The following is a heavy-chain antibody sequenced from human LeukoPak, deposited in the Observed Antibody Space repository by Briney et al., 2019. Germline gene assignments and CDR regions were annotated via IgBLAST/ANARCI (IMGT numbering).Heavy chain of an antibody. CDR2: IKQDGSEK. J-gene: IGHJ4*02. D-gene: IGHD3-9*01. Sequence: GGSLRLSCAASGFTISSYGMHWVRQAPGKGLEWVANIKQDGSEKYYVDSLKGRFTISRDNAKNSLYLQMNSLRAEDTAVYYCARDDMMTAPFDYWGQGTLVTVSS. V-gene: IGHV3-7*01. CDR1: GFTISSYG. CDR3: ARDDMMTAPFDY.